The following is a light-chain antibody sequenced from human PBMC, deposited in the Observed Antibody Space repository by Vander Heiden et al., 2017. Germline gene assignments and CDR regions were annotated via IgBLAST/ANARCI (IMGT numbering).Light chain of an antibody. J-gene: IGKJ2*01. CDR2: AAA. CDR3: QKYNSAHYT. CDR1: QGISNY. Sequence: DLQMTPSPSSLSASVGDRVTSTCRASQGISNYVAWYQQKPGKVPKLLIYAAATLQAGVPSRFSGSGSGTDFTLTISSLHPEDVATYYCQKYNSAHYTFGQGTKLEIK. V-gene: IGKV1-27*01.